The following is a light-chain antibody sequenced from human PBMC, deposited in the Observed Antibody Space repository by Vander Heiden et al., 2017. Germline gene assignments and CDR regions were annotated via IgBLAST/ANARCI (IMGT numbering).Light chain of an antibody. CDR2: SNN. V-gene: IGLV1-44*01. CDR3: AAWDDSLNGPV. CDR1: SSNIGSNT. J-gene: IGLJ3*02. Sequence: QSVLTQPPSASGTPGPRVPIACSGRSSNIGSNTVNWYQQLPGTAPKLLIYSNNQRPSGVPDRFSGSKSGTSASLAISGLQSEDEAEYYCAAWDDSLNGPVFGGGTKLTVL.